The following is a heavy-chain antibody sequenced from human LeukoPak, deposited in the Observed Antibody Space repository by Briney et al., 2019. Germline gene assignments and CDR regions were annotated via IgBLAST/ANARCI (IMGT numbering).Heavy chain of an antibody. J-gene: IGHJ4*02. Sequence: PGRSLRLSCAASGFTFSSYGMHWVRQAPGKGLEWVAIIWYDGSNKYYADSVKGRFTISRDNSKNTLYLQMNSLRAEDTAVYYCARDLNTIFGVVMGIDYWGQGTLVTVSS. V-gene: IGHV3-33*01. CDR2: IWYDGSNK. CDR1: GFTFSSYG. CDR3: ARDLNTIFGVVMGIDY. D-gene: IGHD3-3*01.